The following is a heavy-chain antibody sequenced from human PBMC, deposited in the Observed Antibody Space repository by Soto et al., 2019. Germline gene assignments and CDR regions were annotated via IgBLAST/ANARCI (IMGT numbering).Heavy chain of an antibody. V-gene: IGHV4-39*01. CDR3: ARQSMTTVTLDY. Sequence: SETLSLTCTVSGGSISSSSYYWGWIRQPPGKGLEWIGSIYYSGSTYYNPSLKSRVTISVDTSKNQFSLKLSSVTAADTAVYYCARQSMTTVTLDYWGQGTLVTVSS. D-gene: IGHD4-17*01. CDR1: GGSISSSSYY. J-gene: IGHJ4*02. CDR2: IYYSGST.